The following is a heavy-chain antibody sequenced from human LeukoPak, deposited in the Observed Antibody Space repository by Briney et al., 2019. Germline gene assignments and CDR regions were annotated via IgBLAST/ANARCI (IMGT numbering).Heavy chain of an antibody. J-gene: IGHJ3*02. CDR1: GGSISSYY. Sequence: PSETLSLTCTVSGGSISSYYWSWIRQPAGKGLEWIGRIYTSGSTNYNPSLKSRVTMSVDTSKNQFSLKLSSVSAADTAVYYCARDRGYYGSGRANAFDMWGQGTMVTVSS. CDR2: IYTSGST. D-gene: IGHD3-10*01. CDR3: ARDRGYYGSGRANAFDM. V-gene: IGHV4-4*07.